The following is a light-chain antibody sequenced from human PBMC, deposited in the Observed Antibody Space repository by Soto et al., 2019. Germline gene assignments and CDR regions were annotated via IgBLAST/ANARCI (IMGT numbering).Light chain of an antibody. J-gene: IGKJ1*01. CDR1: QSVSSNY. V-gene: IGKV3-20*01. CDR3: QQYGSSPTWT. CDR2: GAS. Sequence: EIVLTQSPGTLSLSAGERATLSCRASQSVSSNYFAWFQQRPGQAPRLLIYGASSRATGIPDRFSGSGSGTDFTLTISRLEPEDFAVYYCQQYGSSPTWTFGQGTKGDIK.